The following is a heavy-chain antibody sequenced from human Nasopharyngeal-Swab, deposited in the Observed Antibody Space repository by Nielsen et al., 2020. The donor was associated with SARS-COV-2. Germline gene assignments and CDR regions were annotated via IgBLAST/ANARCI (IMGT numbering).Heavy chain of an antibody. Sequence: GGSLRLSCAASGFTFSSYDMHWVRRATGKGLEWVSAIGTAGDTYYPGSVKGRFTISRENAKNSLYLQMNSLRAGDTAVYYCARASVAGTYYYYYGMDVWGQGTTVTVSS. CDR1: GFTFSSYD. CDR3: ARASVAGTYYYYYGMDV. V-gene: IGHV3-13*01. J-gene: IGHJ6*02. D-gene: IGHD6-19*01. CDR2: IGTAGDT.